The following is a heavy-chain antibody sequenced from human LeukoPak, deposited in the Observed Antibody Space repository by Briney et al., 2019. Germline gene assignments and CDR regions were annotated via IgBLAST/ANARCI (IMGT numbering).Heavy chain of an antibody. CDR3: ATSLGGSGCLN. V-gene: IGHV3-23*01. Sequence: PGGSLRLSCAASGFTFSSYAMSWVRQAPGKGLECVSAISGSGGSTYYADSVKGRFTISRDNSKNTLYLQMNSLRAEDTAVYYCATSLGGSGCLNWGQGTLVTVSS. CDR1: GFTFSSYA. CDR2: ISGSGGST. D-gene: IGHD6-19*01. J-gene: IGHJ4*02.